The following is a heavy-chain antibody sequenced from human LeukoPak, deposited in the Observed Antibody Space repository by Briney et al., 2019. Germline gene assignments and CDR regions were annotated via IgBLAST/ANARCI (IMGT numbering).Heavy chain of an antibody. CDR2: ISAYNGNT. CDR3: ARDHGDDILTGYYIDY. Sequence: ASVKVSCKASGYTFTSYGISWVRQAPGQGLEWMGWISAYNGNTNYAQKLQGRVTMTTDTSTSTAYMELRSLRSDDTAVYYCARDHGDDILTGYYIDYWGQGTLVTVSS. CDR1: GYTFTSYG. V-gene: IGHV1-18*01. D-gene: IGHD3-9*01. J-gene: IGHJ4*02.